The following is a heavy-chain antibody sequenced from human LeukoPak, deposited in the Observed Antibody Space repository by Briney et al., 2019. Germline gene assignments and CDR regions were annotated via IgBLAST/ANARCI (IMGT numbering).Heavy chain of an antibody. J-gene: IGHJ4*02. CDR2: IYPRDGST. D-gene: IGHD6-25*01. Sequence: ASVKVSCKASGYTFTSNYIHWVRQAPGQGLEWMGMIYPRDGSTSYAQKFLERVTITRDMSTSTAYMELSSLRSEDTAVYYCAAADYWGQGTLVTVSS. CDR1: GYTFTSNY. CDR3: AAADY. V-gene: IGHV1-46*01.